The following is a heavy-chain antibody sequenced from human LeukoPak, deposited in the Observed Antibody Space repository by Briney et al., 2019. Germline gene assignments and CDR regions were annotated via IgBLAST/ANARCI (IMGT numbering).Heavy chain of an antibody. CDR2: IYYSGST. Sequence: PSGTLSLTCAVSGGSISGSNWWSWIRQPPGKGLEWIGYIYYSGSTNYNPSLKSRVTISVDTSKNQFSLKLSSVTAADTAVYYCARVEAAAGLGYYYYYMDVWGKGTTVTVSS. V-gene: IGHV4-61*01. D-gene: IGHD6-13*01. J-gene: IGHJ6*03. CDR1: GGSISGSNW. CDR3: ARVEAAAGLGYYYYYMDV.